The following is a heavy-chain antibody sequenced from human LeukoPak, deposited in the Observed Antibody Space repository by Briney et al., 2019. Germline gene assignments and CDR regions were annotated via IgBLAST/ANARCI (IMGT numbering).Heavy chain of an antibody. CDR2: IDSSGNTR. Sequence: PGGSLRLSCAASGFIFSSFEMSWVRRAPGKGLQWVSYIDSSGNTRYYADSVKGRFTISRDNAQNSLYLQMNSLRVEDTAVYYCARSFRRYGMDVWGQGTTVTVSS. D-gene: IGHD3-10*01. J-gene: IGHJ6*02. V-gene: IGHV3-48*03. CDR3: ARSFRRYGMDV. CDR1: GFIFSSFE.